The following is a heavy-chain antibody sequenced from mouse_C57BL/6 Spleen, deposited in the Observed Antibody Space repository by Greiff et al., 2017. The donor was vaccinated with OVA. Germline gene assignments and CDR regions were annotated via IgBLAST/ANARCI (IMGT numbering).Heavy chain of an antibody. V-gene: IGHV3-5*01. CDR2: IYYSGTN. J-gene: IGHJ2*01. Sequence: EVKLMESGPGLVKPSQSVFLTCTATGISITTGNFRWCWHRQFPGNKLEWIVYIYYSGTNTYNPSLTSRTTITRDTPNNQLFLEMNSVTAEDTATYYCARDTYSPFDYWGQGTTLTVSS. CDR1: GISITTGNFR. CDR3: ARDTYSPFDY. D-gene: IGHD2-12*01.